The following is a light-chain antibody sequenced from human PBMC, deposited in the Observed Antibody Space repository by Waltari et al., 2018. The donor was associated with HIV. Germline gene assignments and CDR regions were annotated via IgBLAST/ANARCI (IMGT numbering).Light chain of an antibody. CDR2: KDS. V-gene: IGLV3-9*01. CDR3: QVWDNNVV. J-gene: IGLJ3*02. CDR1: NIGTKD. Sequence: YELTQPLSVSVALGLTAKITCGGNNIGTKDVHGYQKRPCQAPVMVLFKDSNRPSGIPERFSGSKSRNTAALTISGVQVEDEADYFCQVWDNNVVFGGGTKLTVL.